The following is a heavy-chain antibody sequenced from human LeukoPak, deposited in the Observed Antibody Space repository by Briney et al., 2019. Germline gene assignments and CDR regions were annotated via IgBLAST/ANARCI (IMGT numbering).Heavy chain of an antibody. CDR1: GGSISSYY. V-gene: IGHV4-59*01. CDR3: ARDHYDILTGYYIGGGY. D-gene: IGHD3-9*01. Sequence: SETLSLTCTVSGGSISSYYWSWIRQPPGKGLEWIGYIYYSGSTNYNPSLKSRVTISVDTSKNQFSLKLSSVTAADTAVYYCARDHYDILTGYYIGGGYWGQGTLVTVSS. CDR2: IYYSGST. J-gene: IGHJ4*02.